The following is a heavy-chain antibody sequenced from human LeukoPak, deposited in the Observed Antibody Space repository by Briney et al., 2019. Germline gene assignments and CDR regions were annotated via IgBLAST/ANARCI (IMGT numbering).Heavy chain of an antibody. V-gene: IGHV3-7*05. CDR1: GFTSKKAW. CDR2: IKQDGSEQ. CDR3: ARDRGTDIGSSYFDY. D-gene: IGHD5-18*01. Sequence: PGGPLPLSCAASGFTSKKAWMSWAREARGKGGEWVANIKQDGSEQYNVASVRGRYTISRENEKKSLYLEMKSLPAEDTAIYYCARDRGTDIGSSYFDYWGQGTLVTVSS. J-gene: IGHJ4*02.